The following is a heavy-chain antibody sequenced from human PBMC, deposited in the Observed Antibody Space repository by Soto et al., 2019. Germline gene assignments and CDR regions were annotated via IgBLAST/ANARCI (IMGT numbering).Heavy chain of an antibody. V-gene: IGHV4-34*01. D-gene: IGHD3-16*01. J-gene: IGHJ4*02. CDR3: ARGRQRCPQFGGYFDY. CDR2: INRSGST. CDR1: GGPFSGYY. Sequence: SETLSLTCAGYGGPFSGYYWSWIRQPPGKGLEWIGEINRSGSTNYNPSLKSRVTISVDTPKNQFSLKLSSVTAADTAVYYCARGRQRCPQFGGYFDYWGQGTLVTVSS.